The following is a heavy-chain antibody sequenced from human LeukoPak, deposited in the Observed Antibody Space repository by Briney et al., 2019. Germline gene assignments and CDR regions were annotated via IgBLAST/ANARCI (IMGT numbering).Heavy chain of an antibody. V-gene: IGHV4-4*07. D-gene: IGHD1-26*01. CDR3: ARGGVGATLTWDI. J-gene: IGHJ3*02. CDR2: IYTSGST. Sequence: SETLSLTCTVSGGSISSYYWSWIRQPAGKGLEWIGRIYTSGSTNYNPSLKSRVTMSVDTSKNQFSLQLNSVTPEDTAVYYCARGGVGATLTWDIWGQGTMVTVSS. CDR1: GGSISSYY.